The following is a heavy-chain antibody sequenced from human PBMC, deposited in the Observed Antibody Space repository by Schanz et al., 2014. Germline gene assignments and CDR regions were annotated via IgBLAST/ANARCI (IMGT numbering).Heavy chain of an antibody. J-gene: IGHJ5*02. CDR1: GFTFSSYW. CDR3: ARPALWFGDNCFDP. Sequence: EVQLVESGGGLVQPGGSLRLSCAASGFTFSSYWMHWVRQVPGKGLVWVSRIKSDGSSTSYADSVKGRFTISRDSSKNTLYLQMNSLRAEDTAVYYCARPALWFGDNCFDPWGQGTLVTVSS. V-gene: IGHV3-74*01. D-gene: IGHD3-10*01. CDR2: IKSDGSST.